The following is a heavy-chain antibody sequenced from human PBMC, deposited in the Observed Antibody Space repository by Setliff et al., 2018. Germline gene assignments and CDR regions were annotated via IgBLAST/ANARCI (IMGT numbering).Heavy chain of an antibody. CDR1: GLTFSSDA. Sequence: GGSLRLSCAASGLTFSSDAMTWVRQAPGKGLEWVAFIRYDGYNKYYADSVQGRFTISRDNSKNTLFLQMDSLRDDDTAVYYCAKDSLEVVIALHGMDVWGQGTTVTVSS. CDR3: AKDSLEVVIALHGMDV. J-gene: IGHJ6*01. V-gene: IGHV3-30*02. CDR2: IRYDGYNK. D-gene: IGHD2-21*01.